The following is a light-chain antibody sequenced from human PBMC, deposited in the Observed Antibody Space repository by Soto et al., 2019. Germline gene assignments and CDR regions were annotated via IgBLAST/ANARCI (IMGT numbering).Light chain of an antibody. CDR2: DAS. CDR1: QSISSY. CDR3: QQRNNWPLT. Sequence: EIVLPQSPATLSLSPGERATLSCRASQSISSYVAWYQQKPGQAPRLLIYDASNRATGIPARFSGSGSGTDFTLTISSLEPEEFAVYYCQQRNNWPLTFGGGTKVEIK. J-gene: IGKJ4*01. V-gene: IGKV3-11*01.